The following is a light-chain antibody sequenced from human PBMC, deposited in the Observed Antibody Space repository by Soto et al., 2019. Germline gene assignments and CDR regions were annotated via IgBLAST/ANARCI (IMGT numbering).Light chain of an antibody. Sequence: QSVLTQPPSASWTPGQRVTISCSGSSSNVGSNYVYWYQQLPGTAPRLLIYRNNQRPSGVPDRFSGSKSGTSASLAITGLRSEDEADYYCASWDDSLSGDVFGTGTQLTVL. CDR1: SSNVGSNY. CDR2: RNN. V-gene: IGLV1-47*01. J-gene: IGLJ1*01. CDR3: ASWDDSLSGDV.